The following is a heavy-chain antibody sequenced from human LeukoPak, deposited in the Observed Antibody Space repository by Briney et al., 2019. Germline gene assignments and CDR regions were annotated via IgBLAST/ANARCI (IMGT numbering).Heavy chain of an antibody. CDR3: AKAPMEDSWYIHFDY. D-gene: IGHD6-13*01. CDR2: ITNSGDYT. Sequence: PGGSLRLSCAAPGFTFSNYAMSWVRQAPGKGLEWVSAITNSGDYTYYADSVKGRFTISRDNSKNTLYLQINSLRAEDTAIYYCAKAPMEDSWYIHFDYWGQGTLVTVSS. J-gene: IGHJ4*02. V-gene: IGHV3-23*01. CDR1: GFTFSNYA.